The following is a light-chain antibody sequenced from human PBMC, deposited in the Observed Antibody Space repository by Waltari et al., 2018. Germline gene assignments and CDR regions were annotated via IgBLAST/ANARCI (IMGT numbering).Light chain of an antibody. CDR1: SSHIGSNS. V-gene: IGLV1-44*01. CDR3: AAWDDSLNAVI. CDR2: RDY. Sequence: QSVLTQPPSASGTPGQRVSLSCSGSSSHIGSNSVNWYQQLPGTAPKLLIYRDYQRPSGVPDRFSGSKSGTSASLAISWLQSEDEADYYCAAWDDSLNAVIFGGGTKLTVL. J-gene: IGLJ2*01.